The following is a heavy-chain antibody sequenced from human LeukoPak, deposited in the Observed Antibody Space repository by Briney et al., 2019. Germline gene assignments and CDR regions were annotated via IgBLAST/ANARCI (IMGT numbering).Heavy chain of an antibody. J-gene: IGHJ4*02. CDR1: GFTFSSYA. Sequence: GGSLRLSCAASGFTFSSYAMSWVRQAPGKGLEWVSAISGSGGSTYYADSVKGRFTISRDNSKNTLYLQMNSLRAEDTAVYYCAKDLDCSSTSCYLVDYWGQGTLVTVSS. CDR2: ISGSGGST. V-gene: IGHV3-23*01. CDR3: AKDLDCSSTSCYLVDY. D-gene: IGHD2-2*01.